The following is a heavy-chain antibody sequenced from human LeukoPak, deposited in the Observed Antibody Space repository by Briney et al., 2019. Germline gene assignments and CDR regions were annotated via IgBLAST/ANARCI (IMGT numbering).Heavy chain of an antibody. V-gene: IGHV1-58*01. CDR2: IVVGSGNT. CDR1: GFTFTSSA. Sequence: TSVKVSCKASGFTFTSSAVQWVRQARGQRLEWIGWIVVGSGNTNYAQKFQERVTITRDMSTSTAYMELSSLSSEDTAVYYCAADLGLPSSGWSNWFDPWGQGTLVTVSS. D-gene: IGHD6-19*01. J-gene: IGHJ5*02. CDR3: AADLGLPSSGWSNWFDP.